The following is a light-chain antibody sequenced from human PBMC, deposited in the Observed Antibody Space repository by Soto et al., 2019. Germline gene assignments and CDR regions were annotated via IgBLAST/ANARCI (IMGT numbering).Light chain of an antibody. J-gene: IGKJ2*01. CDR1: QSIDNW. CDR3: QHYDTFPYT. Sequence: DIQMTQSPSFVSASVGDRVTITCRASQSIDNWLAWYQQKPGKAPKLLIYDVSTLESGVSSGFSGSGSGTEFTLTIRSLRPDDFATYYCQHYDTFPYTFGQGTKLEIK. CDR2: DVS. V-gene: IGKV1-5*01.